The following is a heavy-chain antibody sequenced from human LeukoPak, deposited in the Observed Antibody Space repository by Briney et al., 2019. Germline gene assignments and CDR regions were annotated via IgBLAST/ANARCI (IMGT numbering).Heavy chain of an antibody. J-gene: IGHJ4*02. CDR2: INAGNGNT. Sequence: ASVKVSCKASGYTFTSYAMHWVRQAPGQRLEWMGWINAGNGNTKYSQKFQGRITITRDTSASTAYMELSSLRSEDTAVYYCARDLHGGRKHYYGLGSYDYWGQGTLVTVSS. CDR3: ARDLHGGRKHYYGLGSYDY. D-gene: IGHD3-10*01. V-gene: IGHV1-3*01. CDR1: GYTFTSYA.